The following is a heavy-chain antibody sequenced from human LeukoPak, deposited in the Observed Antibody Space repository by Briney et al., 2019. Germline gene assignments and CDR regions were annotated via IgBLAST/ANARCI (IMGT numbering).Heavy chain of an antibody. CDR1: GGSISLSSYY. Sequence: PSETLSLTCTVSGGSISLSSYYWGWIRQPPGKGLEWIGIIYYSGTTYYNPSLKSRVTISVDTSKNHFSLKLNSVTAADTAVYYCARSWGIQELGALDIWGQGRMVTVSS. J-gene: IGHJ3*02. CDR2: IYYSGTT. CDR3: ARSWGIQELGALDI. V-gene: IGHV4-39*07. D-gene: IGHD6-13*01.